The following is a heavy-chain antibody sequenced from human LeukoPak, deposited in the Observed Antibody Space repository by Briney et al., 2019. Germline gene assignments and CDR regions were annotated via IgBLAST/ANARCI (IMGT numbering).Heavy chain of an antibody. CDR3: ARLKQSGYYYYGMDV. Sequence: GESLKISCKGSGYSFTSYWIGWVRQMPGKGLEWMGIIYPGDSDTGYSPSFQGQVTISADKSISTAYLQWSSLKASDTAMYYCARLKQSGYYYYGMDVWGQGTTVTVSS. CDR1: GYSFTSYW. D-gene: IGHD4-11*01. CDR2: IYPGDSDT. J-gene: IGHJ6*02. V-gene: IGHV5-51*01.